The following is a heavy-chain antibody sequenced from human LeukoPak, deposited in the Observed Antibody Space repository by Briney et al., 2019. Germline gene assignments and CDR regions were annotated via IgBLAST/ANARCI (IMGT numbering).Heavy chain of an antibody. V-gene: IGHV1-2*02. D-gene: IGHD5-24*01. Sequence: ASVKVSCKASGYRFTDYWIRWVRQAPGQGLEWVGVINTNTGGTVYAQKFQGRVTMTRDTSLTTSYMELSRLTSDDTAVYYCARGRSVHEVDIWGQGTMVIVSS. J-gene: IGHJ3*02. CDR1: GYRFTDYW. CDR2: INTNTGGT. CDR3: ARGRSVHEVDI.